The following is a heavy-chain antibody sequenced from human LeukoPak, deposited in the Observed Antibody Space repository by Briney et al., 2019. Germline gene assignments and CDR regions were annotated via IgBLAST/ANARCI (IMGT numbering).Heavy chain of an antibody. CDR1: GITFSSDV. CDR3: AKVRAPRQYYFDY. D-gene: IGHD1-26*01. V-gene: IGHV3-23*01. Sequence: GGSLRLSCAASGITFSSDVMSWVRQAPGKGLEWVSAISGSGGRTYYADSVKGRFTISRDNSKNTLYLQTNSLRAEDTAVYYCAKVRAPRQYYFDYWGQGTLVTVSS. CDR2: ISGSGGRT. J-gene: IGHJ4*02.